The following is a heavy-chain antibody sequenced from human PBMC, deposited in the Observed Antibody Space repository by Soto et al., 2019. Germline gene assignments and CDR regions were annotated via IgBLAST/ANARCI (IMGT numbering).Heavy chain of an antibody. CDR2: IYYSGST. V-gene: IGHV4-31*03. D-gene: IGHD4-17*01. J-gene: IGHJ5*02. CDR3: AREATVLENWFDP. Sequence: SETLSLTCTVSGGSISSGGYYWSWIRQHPGKGLEWIGYIYYSGSTYYKPSLKSRVTISVDTSKNQFSLKLSSVTAADTAVYYCAREATVLENWFDPWGQGTLVTVSS. CDR1: GGSISSGGYY.